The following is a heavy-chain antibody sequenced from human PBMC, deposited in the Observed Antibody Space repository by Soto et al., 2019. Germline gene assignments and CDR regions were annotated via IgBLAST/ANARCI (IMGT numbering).Heavy chain of an antibody. CDR3: ARGGSGSYWYFDL. V-gene: IGHV4-30-4*01. J-gene: IGHJ2*01. Sequence: QVQLQESGPGLVKPSQTLSLTCTVSGGSISSGDYYWSWTRQPPGKGLECIGYIYYSGSTYHNPSLTSRATISVDTSKNQFSLKLSSVTAAETAVYYCARGGSGSYWYFDLWGRGTLVTVSS. D-gene: IGHD3-22*01. CDR2: IYYSGST. CDR1: GGSISSGDYY.